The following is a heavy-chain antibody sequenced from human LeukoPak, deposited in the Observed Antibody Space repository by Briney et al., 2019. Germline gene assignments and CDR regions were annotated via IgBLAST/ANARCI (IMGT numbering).Heavy chain of an antibody. CDR2: ISGSGGST. CDR1: GFTFSSYG. J-gene: IGHJ6*03. Sequence: GGSLRLSCAASGFTFSSYGMSWVRQAPGKGLEWVSAISGSGGSTHYADSVKGRFTISRDNSKNTLYLQMNSLRAEDTAVYYCAKLWGVYYYMDVWGKGTTVTISS. D-gene: IGHD3-16*01. V-gene: IGHV3-23*01. CDR3: AKLWGVYYYMDV.